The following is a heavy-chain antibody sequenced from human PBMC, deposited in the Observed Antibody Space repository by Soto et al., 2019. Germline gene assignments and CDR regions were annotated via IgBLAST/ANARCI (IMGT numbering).Heavy chain of an antibody. V-gene: IGHV1-69*13. CDR1: GGTFTTYD. CDR2: IIPRFGTP. J-gene: IGHJ4*02. D-gene: IGHD3-16*01. CDR3: AAGSFHDTGGFGAIDF. Sequence: GASVKVSCKATGGTFTTYDFNWVRQAPGQGLEWMGAIIPRFGTPSYAQRFLERVTISADEVTSTVYLTLTDLRSDDTAVFYCAAGSFHDTGGFGAIDFWGQGTLVTVSS.